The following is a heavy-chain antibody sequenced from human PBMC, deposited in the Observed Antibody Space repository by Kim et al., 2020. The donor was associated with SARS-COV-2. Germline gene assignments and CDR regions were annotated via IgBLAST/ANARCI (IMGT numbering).Heavy chain of an antibody. CDR2: VRFDGTRE. Sequence: GGSLRLSCAASGFSFSSFSMHWVRQAPGKGLEWVAVVRFDGTREHYADSVKGQFTISRDNSRNTLYLQMNNLRTEDTAVYSCAREGRGSGWAGFDYWGQGTLVTVSS. V-gene: IGHV3-30-3*01. J-gene: IGHJ4*02. D-gene: IGHD6-19*01. CDR3: AREGRGSGWAGFDY. CDR1: GFSFSSFS.